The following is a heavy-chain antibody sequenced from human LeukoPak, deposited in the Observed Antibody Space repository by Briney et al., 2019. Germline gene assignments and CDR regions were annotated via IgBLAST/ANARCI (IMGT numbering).Heavy chain of an antibody. CDR3: ARDIVATPRDYYGMDV. Sequence: GGSLRLSCAASGFTFSSYAMSWVRQAPGKGLEWVSVIYSGGSTYYADSVKGRFTISRDNSKNTLYLQMNSLRAEDTAVYYCARDIVATPRDYYGMDVWGQGTTVTVSS. CDR2: IYSGGST. J-gene: IGHJ6*02. V-gene: IGHV3-66*01. D-gene: IGHD5-12*01. CDR1: GFTFSSYA.